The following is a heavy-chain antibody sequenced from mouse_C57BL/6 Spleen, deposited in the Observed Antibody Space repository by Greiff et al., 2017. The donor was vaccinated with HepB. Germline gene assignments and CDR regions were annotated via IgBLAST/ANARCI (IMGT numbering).Heavy chain of an antibody. J-gene: IGHJ4*01. CDR2: IDPENGDT. CDR1: GFNIKDDY. Sequence: VHVKQSGAELVRPGASVKLSCTASGFNIKDDYMHWVKQRPEQGLEWIGWIDPENGDTEYASKFQGKATITADTSSNTAYLQLSSLTSEDTAVYYCTPYAMDYWGQGTSVTVSS. V-gene: IGHV14-4*01. CDR3: TPYAMDY.